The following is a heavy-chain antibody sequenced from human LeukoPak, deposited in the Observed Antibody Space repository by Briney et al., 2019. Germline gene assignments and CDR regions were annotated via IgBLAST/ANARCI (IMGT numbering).Heavy chain of an antibody. V-gene: IGHV3-74*01. D-gene: IGHD5-24*01. CDR1: GFTFSSYW. CDR3: ARDPVVRTRRDGYNYYFDY. Sequence: PGGSLRLSCAASGFTFSSYWMHWVRQAPGKGLVWVSRINTDGSSTSYADSVKGRFTISRDNAKNTLYLQMNSLRAEDTAVYYCARDPVVRTRRDGYNYYFDYWGQGTLVTVSS. CDR2: INTDGSST. J-gene: IGHJ4*02.